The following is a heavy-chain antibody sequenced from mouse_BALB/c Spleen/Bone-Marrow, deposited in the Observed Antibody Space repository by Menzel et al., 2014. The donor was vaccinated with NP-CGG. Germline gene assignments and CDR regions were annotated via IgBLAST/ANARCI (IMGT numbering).Heavy chain of an antibody. CDR3: ARHYFDY. V-gene: IGHV1-54*01. Sequence: QVQLQQSGAELVRPGTSVKVSCKASGYAFTNYLIEWVKQRPGQGLEWIGVINPGSGGTNYNEKFKGKATLTADKSSSTAYMQLSSLTSDDSAVYFCARHYFDYWGQGPTLTVSS. J-gene: IGHJ2*01. CDR2: INPGSGGT. CDR1: GYAFTNYL.